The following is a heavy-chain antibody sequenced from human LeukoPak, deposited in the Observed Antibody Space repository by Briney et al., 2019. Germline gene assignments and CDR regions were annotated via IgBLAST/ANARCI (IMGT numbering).Heavy chain of an antibody. J-gene: IGHJ4*02. CDR2: ISSSGSTI. CDR3: ARTLGNYAI. CDR1: GFTFRSYE. Sequence: GGSLRLSCEASGFTFRSYEMNWVRQAPGKGLEWVSYISSSGSTINYADSVKGRFTVSRDNAKNSLYLQMNSLRAEDTAVYHCARTLGNYAIWGQGSLVTVSS. D-gene: IGHD1-7*01. V-gene: IGHV3-48*03.